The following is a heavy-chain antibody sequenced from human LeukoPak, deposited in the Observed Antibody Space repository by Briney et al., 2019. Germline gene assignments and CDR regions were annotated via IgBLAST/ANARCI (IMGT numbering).Heavy chain of an antibody. J-gene: IGHJ3*02. Sequence: GGSLRLSCAASGFTFSSYGMHWVRQAPGKGLEWVAFIRYDGSNKYYADSVKGRFTISRDNSKNTLYLQMNSLRIEDTAVFYCAKEMQARYGGNPTNDAFDIWGQGTMVTVSS. D-gene: IGHD4-23*01. V-gene: IGHV3-30*02. CDR3: AKEMQARYGGNPTNDAFDI. CDR2: IRYDGSNK. CDR1: GFTFSSYG.